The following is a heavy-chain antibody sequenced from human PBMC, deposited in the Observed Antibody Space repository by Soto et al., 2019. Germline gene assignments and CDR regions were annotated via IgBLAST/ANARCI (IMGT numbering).Heavy chain of an antibody. CDR2: ISYDGSNK. CDR3: AKGPSKVATIGPIAAAGLYYYYGMDV. V-gene: IGHV3-30*18. Sequence: QVQLVESGGGVVQPGRSLRLSCAASGFTFSSYGMHWVRQAPGKGLEWVAVISYDGSNKYYADSVKGRFTISRDNSKNTLYLQMNSLRAEDTAVYYCAKGPSKVATIGPIAAAGLYYYYGMDVWGQGTTVTVSS. J-gene: IGHJ6*02. D-gene: IGHD6-13*01. CDR1: GFTFSSYG.